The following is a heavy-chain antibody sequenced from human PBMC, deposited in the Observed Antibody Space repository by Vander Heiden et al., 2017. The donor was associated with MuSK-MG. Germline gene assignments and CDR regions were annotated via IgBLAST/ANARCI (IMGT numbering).Heavy chain of an antibody. CDR2: IIPIFGTA. V-gene: IGHV1-69*01. CDR3: ASPTTVTPDAFDI. J-gene: IGHJ3*02. CDR1: GGTFSSYA. D-gene: IGHD4-17*01. Sequence: QVQLVQSGAEVKKPGSSVKAPCKASGGTFSSYAISWVRQAPGQGLEWMGGIIPIFGTANYAQKFQGRVTIAADESTSTAYMELSSLRSEDTAVYYCASPTTVTPDAFDIWGQGTMVTVSS.